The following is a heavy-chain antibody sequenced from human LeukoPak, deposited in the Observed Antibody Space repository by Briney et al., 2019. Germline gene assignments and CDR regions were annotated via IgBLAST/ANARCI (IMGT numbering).Heavy chain of an antibody. CDR1: GGSISSYY. Sequence: PSETLSLTCTVSGGSISSYYWSWIRQPAGKGLEWIGRIYTSGSTNYNPSLKSRVTISVDTSKNQFSLKLSSVTAADTAVYYCARARGTIFGVVTEFDYWGQGTLVTVSS. J-gene: IGHJ4*02. CDR2: IYTSGST. CDR3: ARARGTIFGVVTEFDY. V-gene: IGHV4-4*07. D-gene: IGHD3-3*01.